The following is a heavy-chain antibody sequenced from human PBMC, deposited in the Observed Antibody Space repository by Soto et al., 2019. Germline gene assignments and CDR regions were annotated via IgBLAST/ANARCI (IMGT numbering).Heavy chain of an antibody. CDR1: GGSISSYY. J-gene: IGHJ4*02. Sequence: QVQLQESGPGLVKPSETLSLTCTVSGGSISSYYWSWIRQPPGEGLEWIGYIYYSGSTNYTPSLKSRVTISVDTSKNQFSLKLSSVTAADTAVYYCARRYAGNFDYWGQGTLVTVSS. V-gene: IGHV4-59*01. CDR3: ARRYAGNFDY. CDR2: IYYSGST. D-gene: IGHD2-8*01.